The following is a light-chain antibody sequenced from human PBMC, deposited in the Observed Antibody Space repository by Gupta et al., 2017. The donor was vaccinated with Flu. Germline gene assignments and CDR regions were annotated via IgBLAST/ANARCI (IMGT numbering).Light chain of an antibody. CDR1: QYIDTY. V-gene: IGKV1-39*01. CDR3: QQTDGAPRT. J-gene: IGKJ1*01. CDR2: AAS. Sequence: DIQMTQSPSSLSASPGDRVTITCRTSQYIDTYLNWFQQKAGKAPKLLIYAASTLASGVSATFSGSGSGTDFTLTISDLQPEEVATYYCQQTDGAPRTFGPGTTVEIK.